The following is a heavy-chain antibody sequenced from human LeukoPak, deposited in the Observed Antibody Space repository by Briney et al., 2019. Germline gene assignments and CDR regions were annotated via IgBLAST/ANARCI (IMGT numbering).Heavy chain of an antibody. Sequence: ASVKVSCKASGYTFSGYYVHWVRQAPGQGPEWMGWINPNSGGTNYAQKFQGRVTMTRDTSISTAYMELSRLRSDDTAVYYCARARIQHNWFDPWGQGTLVTVSS. V-gene: IGHV1-2*02. J-gene: IGHJ5*02. CDR1: GYTFSGYY. CDR3: ARARIQHNWFDP. CDR2: INPNSGGT. D-gene: IGHD5-18*01.